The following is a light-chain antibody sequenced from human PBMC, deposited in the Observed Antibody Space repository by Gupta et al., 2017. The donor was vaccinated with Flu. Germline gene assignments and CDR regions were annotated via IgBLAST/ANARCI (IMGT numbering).Light chain of an antibody. CDR1: QSISSC. CDR3: QQYNSTPSR. V-gene: IGKV1-39*01. CDR2: VAS. J-gene: IGKJ1*01. Sequence: PYTLSAAVGDRVTITCRARQSISSCLDWYQQKPGNAPNLLIYVASSLKSGVPSRFSGSGSGTDFTLTISSLQPDDFATYYCQQYNSTPSRFGQGTRVEIK.